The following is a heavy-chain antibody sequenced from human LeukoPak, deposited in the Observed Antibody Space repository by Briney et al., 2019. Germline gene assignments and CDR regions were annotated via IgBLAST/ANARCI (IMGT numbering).Heavy chain of an antibody. CDR1: GFTFSSYE. CDR2: ITTSGSTI. Sequence: EGSLRLSCAASGFTFSSYEMNWVRQAPGKGLEWVSYITTSGSTIYYADSVKGRFTISRDHAKDSLYLQMNSLRAEDTAVYYCAGDSLSDGMDVWGQGTPVTVSS. V-gene: IGHV3-48*03. J-gene: IGHJ6*02. CDR3: AGDSLSDGMDV.